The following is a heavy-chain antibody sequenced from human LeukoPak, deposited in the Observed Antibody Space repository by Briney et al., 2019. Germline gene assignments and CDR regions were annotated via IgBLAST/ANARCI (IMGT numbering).Heavy chain of an antibody. V-gene: IGHV1-69*13. CDR2: IIPIFGTA. D-gene: IGHD2-15*01. J-gene: IGHJ4*02. CDR1: GGTFSSYA. CDR3: ARDPKYCSGGSCYYTDLAY. Sequence: ASVKVSCKASGGTFSSYAISWVRQAPGQGLEWMGGIIPIFGTANYAQKFQGRVTITADESTSTAYMELSSLRSEDTAVYYCARDPKYCSGGSCYYTDLAYWGQGTLVTVSS.